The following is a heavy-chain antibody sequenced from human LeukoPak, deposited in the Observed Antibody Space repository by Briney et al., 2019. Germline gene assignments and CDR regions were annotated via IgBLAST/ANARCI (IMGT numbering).Heavy chain of an antibody. CDR2: IFSGDTT. Sequence: GGSLRLSRAASGFTVSSYYMSSVRQAPGKGLEWVSAIFSGDTTFYADSVKGRFTISRDSSKSTLYLQMNSLRAEDTAVYYCGRGVVVAARTGYFDYWGQGTLVTVSS. CDR1: GFTVSSYY. D-gene: IGHD2-15*01. V-gene: IGHV3-53*01. CDR3: GRGVVVAARTGYFDY. J-gene: IGHJ4*02.